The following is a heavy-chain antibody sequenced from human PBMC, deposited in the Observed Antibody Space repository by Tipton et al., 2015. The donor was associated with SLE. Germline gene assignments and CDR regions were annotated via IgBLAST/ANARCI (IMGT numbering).Heavy chain of an antibody. CDR1: GGSISSGGYS. Sequence: TLSLTCAVSGGSISSGGYSWSWIRQPPGKGLEWIGYIYHSGSTYYNPSLKSRVTMSVDRSKNQFSLKLSSVTAADTAVYYCARDTDYGGNSVDYWGQGTLVTVSS. CDR2: IYHSGST. CDR3: ARDTDYGGNSVDY. J-gene: IGHJ4*02. V-gene: IGHV4-30-2*01. D-gene: IGHD4-23*01.